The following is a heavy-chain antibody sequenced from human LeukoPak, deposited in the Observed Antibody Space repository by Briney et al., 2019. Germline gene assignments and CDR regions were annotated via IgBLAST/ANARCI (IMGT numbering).Heavy chain of an antibody. CDR2: VYYGGST. V-gene: IGHV4-59*07. Sequence: SDTLSLTCAVSCASINDFFWTCMRQPPGEGREWWGYVYYGGSTNYNPSLKSRVSMSVDTSKNQFSLTLTSVTVADTALYYCARGGIRGYSAFDNLDFWGLGTHVTVSS. CDR3: ARGGIRGYSAFDNLDF. D-gene: IGHD5-12*01. CDR1: CASINDFF. J-gene: IGHJ4*02.